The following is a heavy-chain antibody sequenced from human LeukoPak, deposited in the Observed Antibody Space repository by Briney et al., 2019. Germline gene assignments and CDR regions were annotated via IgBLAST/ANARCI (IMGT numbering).Heavy chain of an antibody. CDR1: GFTFGTYW. CDR2: IRSDGSST. V-gene: IGHV3-74*01. CDR3: ARDSSGWGFDY. Sequence: GGSLRLSCAASGFTFGTYWMHWVRQAPGKGLLWVSGIRSDGSSTIYADSVKGRFTISRDNARNTLYLQVNSLRAEDTAVYYCARDSSGWGFDYWGQGSLVTVSS. D-gene: IGHD6-25*01. J-gene: IGHJ4*02.